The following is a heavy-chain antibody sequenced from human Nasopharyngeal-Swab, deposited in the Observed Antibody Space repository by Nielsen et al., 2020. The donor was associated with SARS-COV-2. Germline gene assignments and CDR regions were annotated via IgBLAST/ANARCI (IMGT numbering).Heavy chain of an antibody. Sequence: SETLSLTCTVSGGSISSYYWTWIRQPAGKGLEWIGRIYTSGSTNYNPSLKSRVSMSVDTSKNQFSLKLSSVTAADTAVYYCARGRRDFVVALGAQFDYWGQGTLVTVSS. J-gene: IGHJ4*02. V-gene: IGHV4-4*07. D-gene: IGHD2-15*01. CDR1: GGSISSYY. CDR3: ARGRRDFVVALGAQFDY. CDR2: IYTSGST.